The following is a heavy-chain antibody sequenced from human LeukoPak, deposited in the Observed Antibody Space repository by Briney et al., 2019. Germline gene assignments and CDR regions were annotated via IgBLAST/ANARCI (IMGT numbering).Heavy chain of an antibody. D-gene: IGHD6-19*01. CDR3: ATAVSVAGDS. J-gene: IGHJ5*01. CDR1: GFTFSSYA. Sequence: PGGSLRLSCAASGFTFSSYAMSWVRQAPGKGLEWVSSIDASGGSTYYADSVKGRFTISRDNAKNSLYLQMYSLRADDTAVYYCATAVSVAGDSWGQGTLVTVSS. V-gene: IGHV3-23*01. CDR2: IDASGGST.